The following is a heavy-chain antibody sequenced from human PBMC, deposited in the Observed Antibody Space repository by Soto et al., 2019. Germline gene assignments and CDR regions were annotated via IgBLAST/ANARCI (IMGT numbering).Heavy chain of an antibody. V-gene: IGHV3-53*02. CDR2: IYRDGRP. J-gene: IGHJ3*01. Sequence: EVQVVETGGGLIQPGGSLRLSCAVSGFSVSHNYMPWVRQAPGKGLDWVSVIYRDGRPYYANSVKGRFTLSRDTSKNMVYLQMDSLRVEDTTVYYCARDTENTGGGLDVWGQGAMVTVSS. CDR3: ARDTENTGGGLDV. D-gene: IGHD2-8*02. CDR1: GFSVSHNY.